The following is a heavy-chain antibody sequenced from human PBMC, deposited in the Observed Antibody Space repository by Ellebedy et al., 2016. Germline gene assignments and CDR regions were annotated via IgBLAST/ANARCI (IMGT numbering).Heavy chain of an antibody. D-gene: IGHD2-15*01. CDR1: GVSISSGRSY. J-gene: IGHJ4*02. Sequence: SETLSLTXAVSGVSISSGRSYWGWIRQPPGQGLEWIGTVYSSGRNYYSPSLESRVTISEDTSNNEFSLKLSSVTAADTAVYYCVRGEDADSPSAKFDYYFDCWGQGTLVTASA. CDR2: VYSSGRN. V-gene: IGHV4-39*01. CDR3: VRGEDADSPSAKFDYYFDC.